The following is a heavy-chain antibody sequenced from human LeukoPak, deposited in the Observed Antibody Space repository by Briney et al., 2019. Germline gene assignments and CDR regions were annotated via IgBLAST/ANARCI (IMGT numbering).Heavy chain of an antibody. CDR2: ISDSGGST. CDR1: GFTFSSYA. V-gene: IGHV3-23*01. D-gene: IGHD3-9*01. Sequence: GSLVLSCAASGFTFSSYAMSWVRQAPGKGLEGVSVISDSGGSTYYADSVKGRFTISREKSKNTRYLERKSLRAEDTAVYYCAKVNWLPLHDAFDIWGQGTMVTVSS. J-gene: IGHJ3*02. CDR3: AKVNWLPLHDAFDI.